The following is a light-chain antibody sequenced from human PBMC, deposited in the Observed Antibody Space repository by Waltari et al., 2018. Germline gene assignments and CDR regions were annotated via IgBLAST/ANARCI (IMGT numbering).Light chain of an antibody. CDR2: DAS. CDR1: QSVGRT. J-gene: IGKJ1*01. V-gene: IGKV3-20*01. Sequence: RATRSCRASQSVGRTLAWYQQRPGQAPRLLIYDASSRATGIPDRFSGSGSGTDFSLTISRLEPEDFAVYYCQKYGTRPATFGQGTKVEVK. CDR3: QKYGTRPAT.